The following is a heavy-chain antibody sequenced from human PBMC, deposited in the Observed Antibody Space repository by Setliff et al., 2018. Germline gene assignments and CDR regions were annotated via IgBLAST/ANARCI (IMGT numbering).Heavy chain of an antibody. Sequence: GGSLRLSCTASGFAFGDYAMSWVRQAPGKGLEWIGLIKNKGYGETTEFAASLKGRFTISRDDSKSIAYLHMSSLKTEDTAVYYCTRDRGPYDFWGAYFVYWGQGSLVTVSS. CDR3: TRDRGPYDFWGAYFVY. CDR1: GFAFGDYA. V-gene: IGHV3-49*04. D-gene: IGHD3-3*01. J-gene: IGHJ4*02. CDR2: IKNKGYGETT.